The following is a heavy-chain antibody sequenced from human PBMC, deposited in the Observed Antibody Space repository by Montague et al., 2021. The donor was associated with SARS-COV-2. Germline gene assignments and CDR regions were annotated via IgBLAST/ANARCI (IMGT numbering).Heavy chain of an antibody. V-gene: IGHV4-39*01. CDR2: IFYSGST. J-gene: IGHJ3*02. Sequence: SETLSLTCTVSISSSSYYWGWIRQPPGKGLEWIGNIFYSGSTYYNTSLKSRVTISVDTSKNQFSLRLSSVTAADTAVYYCARLPYFYDSTHAFDIWGQGTMVTVSS. D-gene: IGHD3-22*01. CDR1: ISSSSYY. CDR3: ARLPYFYDSTHAFDI.